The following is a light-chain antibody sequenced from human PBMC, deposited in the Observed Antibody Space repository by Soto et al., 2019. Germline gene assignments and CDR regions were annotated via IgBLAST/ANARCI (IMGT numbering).Light chain of an antibody. Sequence: QSALTQPASVSGSPGQSITISCTGTSSDVGGYNYVSWYQQHPGKAPKLMTYDVSNRPSGVSNRFSGSKSGNTASLTISGLQAEDEADYYCSSYTSSSTLLDVFGTGTKVTVL. J-gene: IGLJ1*01. V-gene: IGLV2-14*01. CDR1: SSDVGGYNY. CDR2: DVS. CDR3: SSYTSSSTLLDV.